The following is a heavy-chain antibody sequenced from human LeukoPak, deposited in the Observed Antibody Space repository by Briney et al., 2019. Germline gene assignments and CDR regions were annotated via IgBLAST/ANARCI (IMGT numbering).Heavy chain of an antibody. V-gene: IGHV3-53*01. CDR3: ARDRVYSYGFNYYYMDV. Sequence: GGSLRLSCAASGFTVSSNYMSWVRQAPGKGLEWVSVIYSGGSTYYADSVKGRFTISRDNSKNTLYLQMNSLRAEDTAVYYCARDRVYSYGFNYYYMDVWGKGTTVTVSS. CDR2: IYSGGST. D-gene: IGHD5-18*01. J-gene: IGHJ6*03. CDR1: GFTVSSNY.